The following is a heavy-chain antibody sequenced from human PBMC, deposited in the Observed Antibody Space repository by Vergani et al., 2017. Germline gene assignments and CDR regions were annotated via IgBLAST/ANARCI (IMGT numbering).Heavy chain of an antibody. D-gene: IGHD5-24*01. J-gene: IGHJ4*02. V-gene: IGHV3-21*01. CDR3: ARVRTEGYNHVYIDY. CDR2: ISSSSSYI. Sequence: EVQLVESGGGLVKPGGSLRLSCAASGFTFSSYSMNWVRQAPGKGLEWVSSISSSSSYIYYADSVKGRFTISRDNAKNSLYLQMNSLRAEDTAVYYCARVRTEGYNHVYIDYWGQGTLVTVSS. CDR1: GFTFSSYS.